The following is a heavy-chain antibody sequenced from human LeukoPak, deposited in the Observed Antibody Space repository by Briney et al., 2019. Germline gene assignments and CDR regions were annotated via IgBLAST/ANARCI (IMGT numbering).Heavy chain of an antibody. CDR1: GFTFSSYA. D-gene: IGHD6-19*01. Sequence: PGGSLRLSCAASGFTFSSYAMSSVRQAPGKGLEWVSAISGSSAGTYYADSVKGRFTISRDNSKNTLYLQMNSLRAEDTAVYYCAKDLYSGGIAVLIHYWGQGTLVTVSS. CDR3: AKDLYSGGIAVLIHY. CDR2: ISGSSAGT. J-gene: IGHJ4*02. V-gene: IGHV3-23*01.